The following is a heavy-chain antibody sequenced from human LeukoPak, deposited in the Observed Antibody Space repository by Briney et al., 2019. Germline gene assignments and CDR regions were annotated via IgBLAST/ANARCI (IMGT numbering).Heavy chain of an antibody. V-gene: IGHV1-46*01. CDR1: GYTFTGYY. J-gene: IGHJ4*02. CDR3: ARDQGYCSSTSCYEY. CDR2: FDPEDGET. Sequence: EASVKVSCKASGYTFTGYYMYWVRQAPGQGLEWMGGFDPEDGETIYAQKFQGRVTMTRDTSTSTVYMELSSLRSEDTAVYYCARDQGYCSSTSCYEYWGQGTLVTVSS. D-gene: IGHD2-2*01.